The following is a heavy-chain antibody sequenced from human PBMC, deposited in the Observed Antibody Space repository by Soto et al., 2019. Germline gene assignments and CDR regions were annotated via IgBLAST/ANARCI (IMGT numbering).Heavy chain of an antibody. CDR1: GFTFSSYS. V-gene: IGHV3-21*01. Sequence: GGSLRLSCAASGFTFSSYSMNWVRQAPGKGLEWVSSISSSSSYIYYADSVKGRFTISRDNAKNSLYLQMNSLRAEDTAFFFCSRDPPPDSGYGTTFDYWGQGTLVTVSS. J-gene: IGHJ4*02. CDR2: ISSSSSYI. CDR3: SRDPPPDSGYGTTFDY. D-gene: IGHD5-12*01.